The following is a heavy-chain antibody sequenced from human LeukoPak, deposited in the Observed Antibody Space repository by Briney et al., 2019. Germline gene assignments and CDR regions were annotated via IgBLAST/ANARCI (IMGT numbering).Heavy chain of an antibody. CDR3: ARGSVFVNAFDI. D-gene: IGHD3-10*01. J-gene: IGHJ3*02. CDR2: IYYSGST. Sequence: SETLSLTCTVSGGSISSGDYYWSWIRQPPGKGLEWIGYIYYSGSTYYNPSLKSRVTISVDTSKNQFSLKLSSVTAADTAVYYCARGSVFVNAFDIWGQGTMVTVSS. CDR1: GGSISSGDYY. V-gene: IGHV4-30-4*01.